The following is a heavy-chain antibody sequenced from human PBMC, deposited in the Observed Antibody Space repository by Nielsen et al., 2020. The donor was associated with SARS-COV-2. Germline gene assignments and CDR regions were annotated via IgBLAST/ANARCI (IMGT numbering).Heavy chain of an antibody. CDR1: GFSLSTSGMC. Sequence: SGPTLVKPAQTLTLTCTFSGFSLSTSGMCVSWIRQPPGKALEWLALIDGDDDKYYSTSLKTRLTISKDTSKSQVVLTMTNMDPVDTATYYCARRVVAATHDWFDPWGQGTLVTVSS. V-gene: IGHV2-70*01. J-gene: IGHJ5*02. CDR3: ARRVVAATHDWFDP. CDR2: IDGDDDK. D-gene: IGHD2-15*01.